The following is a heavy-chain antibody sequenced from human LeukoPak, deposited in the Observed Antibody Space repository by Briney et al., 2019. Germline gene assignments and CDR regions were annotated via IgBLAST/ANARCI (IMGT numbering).Heavy chain of an antibody. D-gene: IGHD3-10*01. V-gene: IGHV3-48*03. Sequence: PGGSLRLSCAASGFTFSSFEMNWVRQAPGKGLEWISYISNSGITIYYTDSVKGRFTISRDNAKNSLYLQMNSLRAEDTAFYYCARGRLRGLDYWGQGTLVTVSS. J-gene: IGHJ4*02. CDR2: ISNSGITI. CDR1: GFTFSSFE. CDR3: ARGRLRGLDY.